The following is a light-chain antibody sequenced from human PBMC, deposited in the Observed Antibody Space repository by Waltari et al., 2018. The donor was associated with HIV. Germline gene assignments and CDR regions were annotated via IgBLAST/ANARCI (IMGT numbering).Light chain of an antibody. Sequence: SYELTQQPSVSVSPGQTASITCSGDQLGDKFVRWYQQRPGQPPVLVMYQDSKRPSGIPERFSGSNSGNTATLTITGTQSMDEADYYCQAWDRSVVFGGGTKLTVL. V-gene: IGLV3-1*01. CDR1: QLGDKF. J-gene: IGLJ2*01. CDR2: QDS. CDR3: QAWDRSVV.